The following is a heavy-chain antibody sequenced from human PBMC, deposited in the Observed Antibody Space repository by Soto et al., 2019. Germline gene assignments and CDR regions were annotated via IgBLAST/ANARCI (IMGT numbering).Heavy chain of an antibody. CDR2: ISSSSTYI. Sequence: GGSLRLSCAASGFTFSSYSLSWVRQAPGKGLEWVSSISSSSTYIYYADSVRGRFTISRDDAKNSLFLQMSSLRVEDTAVYYCARGGDTSGSWPRYWGQGTLVTVSS. J-gene: IGHJ4*02. CDR1: GFTFSSYS. CDR3: ARGGDTSGSWPRY. D-gene: IGHD3-22*01. V-gene: IGHV3-21*01.